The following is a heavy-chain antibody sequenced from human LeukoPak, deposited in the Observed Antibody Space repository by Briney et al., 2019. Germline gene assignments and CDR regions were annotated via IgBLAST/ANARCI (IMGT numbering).Heavy chain of an antibody. CDR1: GFTFNNYA. V-gene: IGHV3-23*01. CDR2: ISDSGGST. D-gene: IGHD3-22*01. Sequence: GGSLRLSCAASGFTFNNYAMSWVRQPPGKGLEWVSAISDSGGSTYYADSVKGRFTISRGNSKNTLYLQMNSLRAEDTAVYYCARAAYYYDSSGYYSPFDYWGQGTLVTVSS. CDR3: ARAAYYYDSSGYYSPFDY. J-gene: IGHJ4*02.